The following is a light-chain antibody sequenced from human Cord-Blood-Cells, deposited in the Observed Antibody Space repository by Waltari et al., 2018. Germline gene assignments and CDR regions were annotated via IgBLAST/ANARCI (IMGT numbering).Light chain of an antibody. J-gene: IGKJ1*01. V-gene: IGKV1-12*01. Sequence: DIQMTQSPSSGSESVGDKVTIPCRASQGISSWLAWYQQKPGKAPKLLIYAESSLQSGVPSRFSASGSGTDFTLTISSLQPEDFATYFCQQANSFPRTFGQGTKVEIK. CDR3: QQANSFPRT. CDR1: QGISSW. CDR2: AES.